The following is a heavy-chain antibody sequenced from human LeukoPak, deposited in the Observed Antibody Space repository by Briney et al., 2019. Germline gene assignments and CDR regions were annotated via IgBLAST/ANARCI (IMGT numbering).Heavy chain of an antibody. CDR1: GGTFSSYA. J-gene: IGHJ3*02. CDR2: ISAYNGNT. V-gene: IGHV1-18*01. CDR3: ARTDLGELLYAFDI. D-gene: IGHD3-10*01. Sequence: GASVKVSCKASGGTFSSYAISWVRQAPGQGLEWMGWISAYNGNTNYAQKLQGRVTMTTDTSTSTAYMELRSLRSDDTAVYYCARTDLGELLYAFDIWGQGTMVTVSS.